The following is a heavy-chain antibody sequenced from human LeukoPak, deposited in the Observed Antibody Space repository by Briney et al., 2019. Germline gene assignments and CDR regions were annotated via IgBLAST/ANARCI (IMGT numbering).Heavy chain of an antibody. Sequence: SETLSLTCTVSGGSISSGDYYWSWIRQPPGKGLEWIGYIYYSGSTYYNPSLKSRATISVDTSKNQFSLKLSSVTAADTAVYYCARGMIGKYYFDYWGQGTLVTVSS. D-gene: IGHD3-22*01. CDR3: ARGMIGKYYFDY. CDR2: IYYSGST. V-gene: IGHV4-30-4*01. CDR1: GGSISSGDYY. J-gene: IGHJ4*02.